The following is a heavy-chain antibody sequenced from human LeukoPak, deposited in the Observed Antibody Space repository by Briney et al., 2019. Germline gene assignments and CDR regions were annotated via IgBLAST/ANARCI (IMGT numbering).Heavy chain of an antibody. Sequence: PGGSLRLSCAASGFTFSSYSMNWVRQAPGKGLEWVSAISNSGGGTYYADSVKGRFTISRDNSKNTLYLQMKSLRAEDTAIYYCAKQALTYSSSDRDYWGQGALVTVSS. J-gene: IGHJ4*02. V-gene: IGHV3-23*01. CDR2: ISNSGGGT. CDR3: AKQALTYSSSDRDY. CDR1: GFTFSSYS. D-gene: IGHD6-19*01.